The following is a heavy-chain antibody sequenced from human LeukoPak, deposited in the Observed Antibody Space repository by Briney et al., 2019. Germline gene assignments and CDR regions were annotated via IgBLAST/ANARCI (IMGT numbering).Heavy chain of an antibody. Sequence: GGSLRLSCAASGFTFSNAWMSWVRQAPGKGLEWVGRIKSKTDGGTTDYAAPVKGRFTISRDDSKNTLYLQMNSLKTEDTAVYYCTTDSLLAAAGPFDYWGQGTLVTVSS. CDR3: TTDSLLAAAGPFDY. V-gene: IGHV3-15*01. CDR1: GFTFSNAW. D-gene: IGHD6-13*01. CDR2: IKSKTDGGTT. J-gene: IGHJ4*02.